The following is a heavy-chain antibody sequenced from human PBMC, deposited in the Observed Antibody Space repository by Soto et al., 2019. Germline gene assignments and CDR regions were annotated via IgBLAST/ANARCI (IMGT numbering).Heavy chain of an antibody. Sequence: EVQLVESGGDLVQPGGSLRLSCTASGFTFNSYDMNWVRQAPGKGLEWISYISSSGTIYYADSVKGRFTISRDNAKNSLYLQMNSLRDDDTAVYYRARGGYDYRNFAYWGQGTLVTVSS. D-gene: IGHD5-12*01. J-gene: IGHJ4*02. CDR2: ISSSGTI. V-gene: IGHV3-48*02. CDR3: ARGGYDYRNFAY. CDR1: GFTFNSYD.